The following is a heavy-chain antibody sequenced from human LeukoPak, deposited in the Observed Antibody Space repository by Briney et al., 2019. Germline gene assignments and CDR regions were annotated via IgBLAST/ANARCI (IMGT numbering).Heavy chain of an antibody. Sequence: PGGSLRLSCAASGFTFSSYEMNWVRQAPGKGLEWVSYISSSGSTIYYADSVKGRFTISRDNPKNSLYLQMNSLRAEDTAVYYCAVATIKDYFDYWGQGTLVTVSS. D-gene: IGHD5-24*01. V-gene: IGHV3-48*03. CDR1: GFTFSSYE. CDR3: AVATIKDYFDY. J-gene: IGHJ4*02. CDR2: ISSSGSTI.